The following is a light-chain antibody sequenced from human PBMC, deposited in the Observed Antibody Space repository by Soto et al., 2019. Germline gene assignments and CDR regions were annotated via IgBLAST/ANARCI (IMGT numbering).Light chain of an antibody. CDR1: SSDVGGYNY. J-gene: IGLJ2*01. Sequence: QSALPQPPSASGSPGQSVTISCIGTSSDVGGYNYVSWYQQLPGKAPTLMIYEVSKRPSGVPDRFSGSKSGNTASLTVSGLHAEDEAEYYCSSYAGTLGVFGGGTKLTVL. CDR2: EVS. CDR3: SSYAGTLGV. V-gene: IGLV2-8*01.